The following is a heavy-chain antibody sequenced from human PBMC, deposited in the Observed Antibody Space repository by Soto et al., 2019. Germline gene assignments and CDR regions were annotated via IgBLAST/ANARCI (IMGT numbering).Heavy chain of an antibody. CDR2: IYYSGST. CDR1: GGSISSYY. V-gene: IGHV4-59*01. J-gene: IGHJ3*02. D-gene: IGHD4-17*01. Sequence: PSETLSLTCTVSGGSISSYYWSWIRQPPGKGLEWIGYIYYSGSTNYNPSLKSRVTISVDTSKNQFSLKLSSVTAADTAVYYCARGDYALFDAFDIWGQGTMVTVSS. CDR3: ARGDYALFDAFDI.